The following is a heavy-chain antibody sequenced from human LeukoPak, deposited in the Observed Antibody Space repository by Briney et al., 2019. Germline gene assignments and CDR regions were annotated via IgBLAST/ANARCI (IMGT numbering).Heavy chain of an antibody. CDR3: ARDEGGGATWIGY. J-gene: IGHJ4*02. V-gene: IGHV3-30-3*01. Sequence: GGSLRLSCAASGFTFSSYAMRWVRQAPGKGLEWVAVITYDGSNEYYADSVECRFTISRDNSKNTLYLQMNSLRAEDTAVYYCARDEGGGATWIGYWGQGTLVTVSS. CDR2: ITYDGSNE. D-gene: IGHD1-26*01. CDR1: GFTFSSYA.